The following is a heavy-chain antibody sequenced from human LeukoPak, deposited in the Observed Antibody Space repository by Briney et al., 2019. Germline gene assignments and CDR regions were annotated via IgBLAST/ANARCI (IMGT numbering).Heavy chain of an antibody. CDR1: GYTFTRYA. Sequence: ASVKVSCKASGYTFTRYAMHWVRQAPGQRLEWMGCINAGNGNTKYSQKFQGRVTITRDTSASTAYMELSSLRSEDTAVYYCARAIYCSSTSCYYLPYYYGMDVWGKGTTVTVSS. CDR2: INAGNGNT. CDR3: ARAIYCSSTSCYYLPYYYGMDV. V-gene: IGHV1-3*01. J-gene: IGHJ6*04. D-gene: IGHD2-2*01.